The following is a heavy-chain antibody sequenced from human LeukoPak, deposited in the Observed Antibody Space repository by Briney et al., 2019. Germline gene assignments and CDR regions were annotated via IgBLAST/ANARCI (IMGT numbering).Heavy chain of an antibody. J-gene: IGHJ4*02. Sequence: GGSLRLSCAASEFTFSSYGMHWVRQAPGKGLEWVAVISYDGSNKYYADSVKGRFTISRDNSKNTLYLQMNSLRAEDTAVYYCAKDRGYWGQGTLVTVSS. CDR2: ISYDGSNK. V-gene: IGHV3-30*18. CDR1: EFTFSSYG. CDR3: AKDRGY.